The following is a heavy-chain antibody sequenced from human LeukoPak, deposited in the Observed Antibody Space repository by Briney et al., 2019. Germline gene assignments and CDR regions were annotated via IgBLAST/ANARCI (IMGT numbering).Heavy chain of an antibody. Sequence: SETLSLTCTVSGDSISSYYWSWIRQPPGKGLEWIGYIYYSGSTNYNPSLKSRVTISVDTSKNQFSLKLSSVTAADTAVYYCARLRITMVRGVQQGGWFDPWGQGTLVTVSS. CDR1: GDSISSYY. J-gene: IGHJ5*02. D-gene: IGHD3-10*01. CDR3: ARLRITMVRGVQQGGWFDP. V-gene: IGHV4-59*01. CDR2: IYYSGST.